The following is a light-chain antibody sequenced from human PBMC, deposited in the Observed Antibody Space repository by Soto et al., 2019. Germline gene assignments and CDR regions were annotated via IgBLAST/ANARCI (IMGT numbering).Light chain of an antibody. CDR2: EVR. J-gene: IGLJ2*01. CDR1: NSDIGNYNL. CDR3: STQAGTDGLVV. Sequence: QSVLTQPASVSGSPGQSITISCSGTNSDIGNYNLVSWYQQHPGKAPKLLIFEVRRLPSGVSSRFSGSKSGNTAALTISGLQAEDEDEDYRSTQAGTDGLVVFGGGTKVTVL. V-gene: IGLV2-23*02.